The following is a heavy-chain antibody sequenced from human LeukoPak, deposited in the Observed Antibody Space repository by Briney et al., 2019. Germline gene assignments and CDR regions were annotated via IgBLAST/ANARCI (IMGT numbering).Heavy chain of an antibody. J-gene: IGHJ4*02. CDR1: GLTLSTCG. CDR2: IRYDGSNK. CDR3: AKIAAANCGGDCYSGAYYFDY. V-gene: IGHV3-30*02. Sequence: GGSLRLSCAASGLTLSTCGMHWVRQAPGKGLEWVAFIRYDGSNKYYADSVKGRFTISRDNSKNTLYLQMNSLRAEDTAVYYCAKIAAANCGGDCYSGAYYFDYWGQGTLVTVSS. D-gene: IGHD2-21*02.